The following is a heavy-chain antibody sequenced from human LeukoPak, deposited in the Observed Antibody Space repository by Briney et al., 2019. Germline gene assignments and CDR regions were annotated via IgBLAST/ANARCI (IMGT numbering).Heavy chain of an antibody. CDR2: ISGSGHDI. CDR3: ARGHYDDYE. CDR1: GFTFSDSY. Sequence: PGGSLRLSCAASGFTFSDSYMTWVRQAPGKGVEWVAYISGSGHDINYSDSVKGRFTISRDNAKNSLYLQMNSLGAEDTAVYYCARGHYDDYEWGRGTLVTVSS. D-gene: IGHD3-16*01. J-gene: IGHJ4*02. V-gene: IGHV3-11*04.